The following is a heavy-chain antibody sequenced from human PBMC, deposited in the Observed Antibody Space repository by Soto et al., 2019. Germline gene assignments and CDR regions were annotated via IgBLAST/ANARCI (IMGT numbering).Heavy chain of an antibody. CDR2: IYYSGST. D-gene: IGHD3-3*01. CDR3: ARADYDFWSGYPQYYFDY. V-gene: IGHV4-31*03. J-gene: IGHJ4*02. Sequence: PSETLSLTCTVSGGSISSGGYSRSWIRQHPGKRLEWIGYIYYSGSTYYNPSLKSRVTISVDTSKNQFSLNLSSVTAADTAVYYCARADYDFWSGYPQYYFDYWGQGTLVTVSS. CDR1: GGSISSGGYS.